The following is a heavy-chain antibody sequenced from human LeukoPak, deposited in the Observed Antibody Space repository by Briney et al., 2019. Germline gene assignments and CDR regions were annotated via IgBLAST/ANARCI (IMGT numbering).Heavy chain of an antibody. V-gene: IGHV3-9*01. Sequence: GGSLRLSCAASGFTFDDYAMHCVRQAPGKGLEWVSGISWNSGSIGYADSVKGRFTISRDNAKNSLYRQMNSLRAEDTALYYCAKDILFNGPVGEFHAWGQGTLVTVSS. CDR1: GFTFDDYA. J-gene: IGHJ5*02. CDR2: ISWNSGSI. D-gene: IGHD3-10*01. CDR3: AKDILFNGPVGEFHA.